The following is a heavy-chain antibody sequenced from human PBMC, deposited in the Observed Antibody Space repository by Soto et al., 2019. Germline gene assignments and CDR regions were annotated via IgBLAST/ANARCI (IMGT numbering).Heavy chain of an antibody. D-gene: IGHD5-18*01. Sequence: QVRVVQSGAEVRKPGSSVKVSCTASGDPSSYSAIGWLRQAPGQGLEWVGGINPNFGSANYAQKFQGRTTITAHYMELNDLRSEDTAIYFCATYYTAVAYFENWGQGTLVTVSS. V-gene: IGHV1-69*01. CDR2: INPNFGSA. CDR3: ATYYTAVAYFEN. CDR1: GDPSSYSA. J-gene: IGHJ4*02.